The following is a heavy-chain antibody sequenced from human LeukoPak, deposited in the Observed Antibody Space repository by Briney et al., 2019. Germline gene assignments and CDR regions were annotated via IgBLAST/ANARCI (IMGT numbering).Heavy chain of an antibody. CDR1: GFTVSSNY. V-gene: IGHV3-53*01. CDR3: ARVVVVAAKYYYYYMDV. D-gene: IGHD2-15*01. Sequence: GGSLRLSCAASGFTVSSNYMSSVRQAPGKGLEWVSVIYSGGSTYYADSVKGRFTISRDNSKNTLYLQMNSLRAEDTAVYYCARVVVVAAKYYYYYMDVWGKGTTVTVSS. J-gene: IGHJ6*03. CDR2: IYSGGST.